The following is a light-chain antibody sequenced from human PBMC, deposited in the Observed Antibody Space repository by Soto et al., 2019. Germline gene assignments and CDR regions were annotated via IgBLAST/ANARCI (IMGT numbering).Light chain of an antibody. CDR3: QQYNNWPLT. J-gene: IGKJ4*01. CDR2: DAS. Sequence: DIVMTQSPATLSPSPGERATLSCRTSQSVSSSYLAWYQQKSGQPPRLLIYDASTRATGFPARFSGSGSGTEFTLTISSLQSEDFAVYYCQQYNNWPLTFGGGTKVDIK. CDR1: QSVSSSY. V-gene: IGKV3D-15*01.